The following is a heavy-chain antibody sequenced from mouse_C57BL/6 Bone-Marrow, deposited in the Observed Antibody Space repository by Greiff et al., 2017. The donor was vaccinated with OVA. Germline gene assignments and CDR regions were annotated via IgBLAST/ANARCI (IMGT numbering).Heavy chain of an antibody. J-gene: IGHJ2*01. CDR3: ASHPGY. CDR1: GYSITSGYY. V-gene: IGHV3-6*01. CDR2: ISYDGSN. Sequence: EVKLVESGPGLVKPSQSLSLTCSVTGYSITSGYYWNWIRQFPGNKLEWMGYISYDGSNNYNPSLKNRISITRDTSKNQFFLKLNSVTTEDTATYYCASHPGYWGQGTTLTVSS.